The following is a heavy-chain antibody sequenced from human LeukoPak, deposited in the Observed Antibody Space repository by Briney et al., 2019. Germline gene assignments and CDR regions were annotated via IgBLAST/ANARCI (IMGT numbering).Heavy chain of an antibody. J-gene: IGHJ4*02. CDR1: GGSISSYY. CDR2: IYYSGST. Sequence: KPSETLSLTCTVSGGSISSYYWSWIRQPPGKGLEWIGYIYYSGSTNYNPSLKSRVTISVDTSKNQFSLKLSSVTAADTAVYYCARHYYDSSGYYFAWDYWGQGTLVTVSS. D-gene: IGHD3-22*01. V-gene: IGHV4-59*08. CDR3: ARHYYDSSGYYFAWDY.